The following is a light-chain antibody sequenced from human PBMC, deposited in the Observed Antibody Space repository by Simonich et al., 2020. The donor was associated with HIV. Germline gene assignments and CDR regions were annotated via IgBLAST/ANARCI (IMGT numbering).Light chain of an antibody. CDR1: QVISNS. CDR2: AAS. V-gene: IGKV1-NL1*01. J-gene: IGKJ2*01. Sequence: DIQLTQSPSSLSASVGDRVTITCRASQVISNSLAWYQQKPGKAPKVLIYAASRLESGVPARFSGSGSGTDYTLTISSLQPEDFATYYCQQYYSTPRTFGQGTKLEIK. CDR3: QQYYSTPRT.